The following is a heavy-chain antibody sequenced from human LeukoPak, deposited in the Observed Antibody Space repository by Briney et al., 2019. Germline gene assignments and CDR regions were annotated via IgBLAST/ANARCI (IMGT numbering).Heavy chain of an antibody. CDR1: GGSFSGYY. Sequence: PSETLSLTCAVYGGSFSGYYWSWIRQPPGKGLEWIGEINHSGSTNYNPSLKSRVTISVDTSKNQFSLKLSSVTAADTAVYYCARQDGGYYMDVWGKGTTVTISS. CDR2: INHSGST. D-gene: IGHD3-16*01. V-gene: IGHV4-34*01. CDR3: ARQDGGYYMDV. J-gene: IGHJ6*03.